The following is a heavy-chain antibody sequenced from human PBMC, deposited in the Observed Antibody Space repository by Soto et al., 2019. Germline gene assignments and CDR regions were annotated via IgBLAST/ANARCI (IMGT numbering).Heavy chain of an antibody. V-gene: IGHV6-1*01. J-gene: IGHJ4*02. CDR1: GDSVSGNSAA. D-gene: IGHD3-16*01. Sequence: SQTLSLTCAISGDSVSGNSAAWNWIRQSPSRGLEWLGRTYYRSKWYNDYAVSVKSRITVTPDTSKNQFSLHLNSVTPEDTAVYYCAREVPYYERSDSYCDYWGQGALVSVSS. CDR2: TYYRSKWYN. CDR3: AREVPYYERSDSYCDY.